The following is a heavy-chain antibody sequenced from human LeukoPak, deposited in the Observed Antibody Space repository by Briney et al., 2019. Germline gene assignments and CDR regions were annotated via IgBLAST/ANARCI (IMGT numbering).Heavy chain of an antibody. Sequence: PGGSLRLSCAASGFTFSSYGMHWVRQAPGKGLEWVAIISVDGDNKHSADSVKGRFSISRDNSKSTLYLEMHSLRPEDTAVYYCARAGGAAFALWGRGPLVTVSS. D-gene: IGHD3-3*02. CDR1: GFTFSSYG. J-gene: IGHJ4*02. CDR3: ARAGGAAFAL. CDR2: ISVDGDNK. V-gene: IGHV3-30*03.